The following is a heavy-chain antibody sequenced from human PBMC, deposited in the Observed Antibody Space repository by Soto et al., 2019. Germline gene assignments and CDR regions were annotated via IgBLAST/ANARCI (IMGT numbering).Heavy chain of an antibody. Sequence: EVQLVESGGGSVQPGASLRLSCAASGFSFRDYDMHWVRQRKGKGLEWVSALGAARDPYYVGSVKGRFSVSRDNAQNPLFLQMNNLRVDDTAVYFCARAYLGRLPRRADYYYAMDVWGRGTTVTVSS. V-gene: IGHV3-13*05. CDR1: GFSFRDYD. CDR2: LGAARDP. J-gene: IGHJ6*02. D-gene: IGHD1-26*01. CDR3: ARAYLGRLPRRADYYYAMDV.